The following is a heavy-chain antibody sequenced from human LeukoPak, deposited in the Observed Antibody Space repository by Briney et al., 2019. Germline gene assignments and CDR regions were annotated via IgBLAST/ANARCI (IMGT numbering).Heavy chain of an antibody. D-gene: IGHD3-22*01. CDR2: IWYDGSNK. CDR3: ARMGYDSSVYYVAPCDY. V-gene: IGHV3-33*01. J-gene: IGHJ4*02. CDR1: GFTFSSYG. Sequence: GGSLRLSCAASGFTFSSYGMHWVRQAPGKGLEWVAVIWYDGSNKYYADSVKGRFTISRDNSKNTLYLQMNSLRAEDTAVYYCARMGYDSSVYYVAPCDYWGQGTLVTVSS.